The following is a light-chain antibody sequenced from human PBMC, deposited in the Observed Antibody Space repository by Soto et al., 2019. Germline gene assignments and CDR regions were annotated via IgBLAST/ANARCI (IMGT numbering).Light chain of an antibody. CDR3: QQYGTSEII. CDR1: QSLANSF. CDR2: DTS. Sequence: EFVLTQSPGTLSLSPGERATLSCRASQSLANSFIAWYQQKPGQAPRLLIYDTSSRASGIPDRFSGSGSGTDFTLTISRLVTEDFAVFYCQQYGTSEIIFGQGTRLEIK. J-gene: IGKJ5*01. V-gene: IGKV3-20*01.